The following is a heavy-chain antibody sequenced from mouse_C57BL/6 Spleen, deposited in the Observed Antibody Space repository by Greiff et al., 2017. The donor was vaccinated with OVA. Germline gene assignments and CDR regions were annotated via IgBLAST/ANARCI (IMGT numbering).Heavy chain of an antibody. CDR3: SRWEITAVRFAY. Sequence: QVQLQQPGAELVKPGASVKLSCKASGYTFTSYWMHWVKQTPGRGLEWIGRIDPDSGGTYYNEKFKSKATLTVDKPSSTAYMQLSSLTSEDSAVYYCSRWEITAVRFAYWGQGTPLTVSA. V-gene: IGHV1-72*01. J-gene: IGHJ2*01. CDR1: GYTFTSYW. CDR2: IDPDSGGT. D-gene: IGHD1-1*01.